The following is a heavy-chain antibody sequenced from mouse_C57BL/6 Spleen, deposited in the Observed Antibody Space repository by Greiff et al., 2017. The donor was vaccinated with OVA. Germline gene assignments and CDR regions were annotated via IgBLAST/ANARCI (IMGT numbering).Heavy chain of an antibody. CDR2: INPGSGGT. CDR3: ARSLYDYDGFAY. CDR1: GYAFTNYL. Sequence: VQLQQSGAELVRPGTSVKVSCKASGYAFTNYLIEWVKQRPGQGLEWIGVINPGSGGTNYNEKFKGKATLTADKSSSTAYMQLSSLTSEDSAVYFCARSLYDYDGFAYWGQGTLVTVSA. J-gene: IGHJ3*01. D-gene: IGHD2-4*01. V-gene: IGHV1-54*01.